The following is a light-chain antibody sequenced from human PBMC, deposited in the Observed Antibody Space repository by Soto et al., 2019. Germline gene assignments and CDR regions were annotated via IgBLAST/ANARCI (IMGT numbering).Light chain of an antibody. CDR2: DAS. V-gene: IGKV3-11*01. CDR3: QHRSVWPYT. Sequence: IVLTQSPATLSLSPGDRASLSCRASQSVRTYLTWYQQKPGQAPRLLIFDASNRATGIPARFSGSGSGTDFTLTISSLEPEDFAVYYCQHRSVWPYTFG. CDR1: QSVRTY. J-gene: IGKJ2*01.